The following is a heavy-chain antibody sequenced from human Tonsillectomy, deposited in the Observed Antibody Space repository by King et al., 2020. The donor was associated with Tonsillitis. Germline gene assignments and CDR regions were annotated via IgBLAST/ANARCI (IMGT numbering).Heavy chain of an antibody. CDR3: VRENWYYDY. D-gene: IGHD1-1*01. CDR1: GFTFTDYH. V-gene: IGHV1-2*02. J-gene: IGHJ4*02. CDR2: IYPNSVET. Sequence: QLVQSGAEVKKPGASVKVSCQASGFTFTDYHMHWVRQAPGQGLEWMGWIYPNSVETYYAQKFKGRISLTRDTSINSLYMELTRLTSDDTALYYCVRENWYYDYWGRGTLVTVSS.